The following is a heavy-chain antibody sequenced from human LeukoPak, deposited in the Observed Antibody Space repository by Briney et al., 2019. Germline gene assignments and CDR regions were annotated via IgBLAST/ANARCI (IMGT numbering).Heavy chain of an antibody. V-gene: IGHV3-23*01. CDR2: TSGNGGST. CDR1: GFTFSSYA. J-gene: IGHJ4*02. CDR3: AKNGGSQCYSHLDS. D-gene: IGHD2-15*01. Sequence: PGGSLGLSCAASGFTFSSYAMSWVRQAPGKGLEWVSGTSGNGGSTYYAGSVKGRFTISRDNSKNTLYLQMNSLRVEDTAVYYCAKNGGSQCYSHLDSWGQGTLVTVSS.